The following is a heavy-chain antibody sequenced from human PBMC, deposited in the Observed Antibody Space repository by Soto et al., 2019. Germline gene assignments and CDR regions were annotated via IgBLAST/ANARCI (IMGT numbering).Heavy chain of an antibody. Sequence: EVQLLESGGGLVQPGGSLRLSCAASGFTFSSYAMSWVRQAPGKGLEWVSAISGSGGSTYYADSVKGRFTISRDNSKNTLYLQMNSLSAEDTAVYDCAKDLVPYGSGYYFDYLVQGTLVTVSS. CDR1: GFTFSSYA. J-gene: IGHJ4*02. CDR3: AKDLVPYGSGYYFDY. CDR2: ISGSGGST. D-gene: IGHD3-10*01. V-gene: IGHV3-23*01.